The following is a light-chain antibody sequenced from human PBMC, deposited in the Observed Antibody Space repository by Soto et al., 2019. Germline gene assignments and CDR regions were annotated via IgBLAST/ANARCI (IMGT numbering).Light chain of an antibody. J-gene: IGLJ3*02. CDR1: SSNIGNNY. V-gene: IGLV1-51*01. Sequence: QSVLTQPPSVSAAAGQKVTISCSGSSSNIGNNYVSWYQHLPGTAPKLLIYDNNERPSGVPDRFSGSKSGTSATLGITGLQTGDEADYYCGTWDSSLSAGVFGGGTKVTVL. CDR2: DNN. CDR3: GTWDSSLSAGV.